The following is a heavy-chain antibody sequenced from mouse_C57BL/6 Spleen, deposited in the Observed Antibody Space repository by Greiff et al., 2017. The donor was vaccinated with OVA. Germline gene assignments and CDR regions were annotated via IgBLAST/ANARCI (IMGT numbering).Heavy chain of an antibody. V-gene: IGHV5-16*01. D-gene: IGHD1-1*01. CDR1: GFTFSDYY. J-gene: IGHJ2*01. CDR2: INYDGSST. Sequence: EVMLVESAGGLVQPGSSMKLSCTASGFTFSDYYMAWVRQVPEKGLEWVANINYDGSSTYYLDSLKSRFIISRDNAKNILYLQMSSLKSEDTATYYCARDKGSSYYFDYWGQGTTLTVSS. CDR3: ARDKGSSYYFDY.